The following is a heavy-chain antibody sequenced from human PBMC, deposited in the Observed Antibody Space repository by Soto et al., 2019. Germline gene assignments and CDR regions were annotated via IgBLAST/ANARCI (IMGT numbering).Heavy chain of an antibody. CDR1: GGSFSGYY. CDR3: AKDRMDHNSVWDPFDV. J-gene: IGHJ3*01. CDR2: INHSGST. Sequence: SETLSLTCAVYGGSFSGYYWSWIRQPPGKGLEWIGEINHSGSTNYNPSLKSRVTISVDTSKNQFSLKLSSVTADDTAVYYCAKDRMDHNSVWDPFDVWGPGTVVTVSS. D-gene: IGHD1-20*01. V-gene: IGHV4-34*01.